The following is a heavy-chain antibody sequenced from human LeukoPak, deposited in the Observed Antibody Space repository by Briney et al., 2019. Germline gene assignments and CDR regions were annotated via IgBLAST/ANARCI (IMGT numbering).Heavy chain of an antibody. V-gene: IGHV3-30*18. D-gene: IGHD2-2*01. CDR3: AKDQGYCSSTSCYVSGMDV. J-gene: IGHJ6*02. CDR2: ISYDGSNK. Sequence: PGGSLRLSCAASGFTFSSYGMHWVRKGPGTGLEWVAVISYDGSNKYYADSVKGRFTISRDNSKNTLYLQMNSLRAEDTAVYYCAKDQGYCSSTSCYVSGMDVWGQGTTVTVSS. CDR1: GFTFSSYG.